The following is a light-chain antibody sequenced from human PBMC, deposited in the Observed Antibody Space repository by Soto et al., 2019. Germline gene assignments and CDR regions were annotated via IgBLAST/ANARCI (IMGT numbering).Light chain of an antibody. CDR3: QQLNSYPLT. CDR2: AAS. Sequence: DIQLTQAPSFLSASAGDRVSITCRASRAISSYLAWYQQKPGRAPKLLIYAASTLQSGVPSRFSGSGSGTEFTLTISSLQPEDFATYFCQQLNSYPLTFGQGTRLEIK. J-gene: IGKJ5*01. CDR1: RAISSY. V-gene: IGKV1-9*01.